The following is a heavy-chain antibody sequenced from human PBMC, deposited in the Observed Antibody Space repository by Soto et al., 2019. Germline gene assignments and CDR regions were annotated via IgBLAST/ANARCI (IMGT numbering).Heavy chain of an antibody. J-gene: IGHJ4*02. Sequence: ASLKVSCKASGYTFTSYGISWVRPAPGQGLEWMGWISAYNGNTNYAQKLQGRVTMTTDTSTSTAYMGLRSLRSDDTAVYYCARDYGDYVYNYWGQGILGTVSS. CDR3: ARDYGDYVYNY. CDR2: ISAYNGNT. CDR1: GYTFTSYG. V-gene: IGHV1-18*01. D-gene: IGHD4-17*01.